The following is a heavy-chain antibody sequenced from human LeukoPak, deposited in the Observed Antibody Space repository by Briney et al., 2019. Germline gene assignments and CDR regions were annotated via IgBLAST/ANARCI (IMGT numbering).Heavy chain of an antibody. CDR2: INQDGREK. CDR3: TRGSGWYPDY. J-gene: IGHJ4*02. Sequence: GGSLRLSCAASGFAFSSFLMSWVRQVPGKGLEWVANINQDGREKNYVDSVKGRFTIFRDNAKNSLYLQMNSLRVEDTAVFYCTRGSGWYPDYWGQGTLVTVSS. D-gene: IGHD6-19*01. V-gene: IGHV3-7*04. CDR1: GFAFSSFL.